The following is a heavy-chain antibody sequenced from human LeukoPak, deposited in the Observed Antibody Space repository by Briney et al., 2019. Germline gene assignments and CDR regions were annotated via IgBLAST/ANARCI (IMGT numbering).Heavy chain of an antibody. V-gene: IGHV3-23*01. CDR1: GFTFSSFA. CDR2: ISGSGGST. Sequence: GGSLTLSYADSGFTFSSFAVSWVRQAPGKGLEWVSAISGSGGSTYYADSVKGRFTISRDNSKNTLYLQMNSLRAEDTAVYYCAKSPAVDAAFDIWGQGTMVTVSS. CDR3: AKSPAVDAAFDI. J-gene: IGHJ3*02. D-gene: IGHD4-23*01.